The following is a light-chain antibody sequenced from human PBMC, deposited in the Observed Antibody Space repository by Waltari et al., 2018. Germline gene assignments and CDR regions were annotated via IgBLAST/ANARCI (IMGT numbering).Light chain of an antibody. CDR1: QSVSTY. J-gene: IGKJ4*01. CDR3: QQRYKWPLT. V-gene: IGKV3-11*01. CDR2: DSS. Sequence: EIVLTQSPATLSLSPGERATLSCRASQSVSTYLAWYQQRPGQPPGLLIYDSSSRATGIPARFSGSGSETDFTLTISSLEPEDFAVYYCQQRYKWPLTFGGGSKVEI.